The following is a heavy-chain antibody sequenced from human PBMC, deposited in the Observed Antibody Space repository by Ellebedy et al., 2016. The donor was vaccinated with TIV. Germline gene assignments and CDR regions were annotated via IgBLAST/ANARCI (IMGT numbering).Heavy chain of an antibody. V-gene: IGHV3-30*02. CDR2: IRSDGSNK. J-gene: IGHJ6*02. CDR1: GFTFGEYG. D-gene: IGHD3-16*01. Sequence: GGSLRLSCTTSGFTFGEYGMTWVRQAPGKGLEWVAFIRSDGSNKYYADSVKGRFTISRDNSKNTLDLQMNSLRVEDTALYYCVKGAYPVPTVMTVWGQGTTVTVSS. CDR3: VKGAYPVPTVMTV.